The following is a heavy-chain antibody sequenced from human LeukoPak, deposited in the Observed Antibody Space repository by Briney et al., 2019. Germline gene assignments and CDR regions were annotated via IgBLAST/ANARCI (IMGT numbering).Heavy chain of an antibody. V-gene: IGHV3-23*01. Sequence: QSGGSLRLSCAASGFTFSSYAMSWVRQAPGKGLEWVSAISGSGGSTYYADSVKGRFTISRDNSKNTLYLQMNSLRAEDTAVYCCAKDTTGTTVSDYWGQGTLVTVSS. CDR1: GFTFSSYA. CDR3: AKDTTGTTVSDY. CDR2: ISGSGGST. J-gene: IGHJ4*02. D-gene: IGHD1-1*01.